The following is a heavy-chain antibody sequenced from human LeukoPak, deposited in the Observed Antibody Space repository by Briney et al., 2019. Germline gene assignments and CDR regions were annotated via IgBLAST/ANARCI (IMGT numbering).Heavy chain of an antibody. CDR3: ARDMAEAGRQDV. J-gene: IGHJ6*04. D-gene: IGHD5-24*01. CDR2: IYYSGST. Sequence: SETLSLTCTVSGGSISSYYWSWIRQPPGKGLEWIGYIYYSGSTNYNPSLKSRVTISVDTSKNQFSLKLSSVTAADTAVDYCARDMAEAGRQDVWGKGTTVTVXS. V-gene: IGHV4-59*01. CDR1: GGSISSYY.